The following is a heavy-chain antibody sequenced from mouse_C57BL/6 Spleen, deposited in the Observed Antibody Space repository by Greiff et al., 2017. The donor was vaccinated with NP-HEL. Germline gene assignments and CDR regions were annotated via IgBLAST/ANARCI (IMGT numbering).Heavy chain of an antibody. V-gene: IGHV1-15*01. J-gene: IGHJ2*01. D-gene: IGHD3-2*02. CDR3: TRSSSGSGYFDY. Sequence: QVQLKESGAELVRPGASVTLSCKASGYTFTDYEMHWVKQTPVHGLEWIGAIDPETGGTAYNQKFKGKAILTADKSSSTAYMELRSLTSEDSAVYYCTRSSSGSGYFDYWGQGTTLTVSS. CDR1: GYTFTDYE. CDR2: IDPETGGT.